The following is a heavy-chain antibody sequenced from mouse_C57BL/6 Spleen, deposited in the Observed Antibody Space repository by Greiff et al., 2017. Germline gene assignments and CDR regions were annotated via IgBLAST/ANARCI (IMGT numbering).Heavy chain of an antibody. J-gene: IGHJ4*01. Sequence: VPGVESGPGLVAPSQSLSITCTVSGFSLTSYAISWVRQPPGQGLEWLGVLWTGGGTNYNSAPKSRKSISKDNTKRQVFLKMNRLQTYDTARYYSARGSNYFYAMDYWGQGTSVTVSS. CDR1: GFSLTSYA. CDR3: ARGSNYFYAMDY. V-gene: IGHV2-9-1*01. CDR2: LWTGGGT. D-gene: IGHD2-5*01.